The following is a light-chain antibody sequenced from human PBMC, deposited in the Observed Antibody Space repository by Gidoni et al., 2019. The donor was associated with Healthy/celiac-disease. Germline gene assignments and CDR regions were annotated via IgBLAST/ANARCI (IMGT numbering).Light chain of an antibody. J-gene: IGKJ2*03. CDR3: QQSYSTPGS. Sequence: DIQMTQSPSSLSASVGDRVTITCRASQGISSYLNWYQQKPGKATKLLIYAASSLQSGVPSRFSGSGYGTDFTLTISSLQPEDFATYYCQQSYSTPGSFGQGTKLEIK. CDR1: QGISSY. CDR2: AAS. V-gene: IGKV1-39*01.